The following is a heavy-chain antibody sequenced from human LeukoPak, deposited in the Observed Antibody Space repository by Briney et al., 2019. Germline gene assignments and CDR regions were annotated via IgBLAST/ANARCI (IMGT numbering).Heavy chain of an antibody. CDR3: TTASTLITFGGVIVDY. J-gene: IGHJ4*02. CDR1: GFTFSSYG. CDR2: IKSKTDGGTT. D-gene: IGHD3-16*02. Sequence: GGSLRLSSAASGFTFSSYGMHWVRQAPGKGLEWVGRIKSKTDGGTTDYAAPVKGRFTISRDDSKNTLYLQMNSLKTEDTAVYYCTTASTLITFGGVIVDYWGQGTLVTVSS. V-gene: IGHV3-15*01.